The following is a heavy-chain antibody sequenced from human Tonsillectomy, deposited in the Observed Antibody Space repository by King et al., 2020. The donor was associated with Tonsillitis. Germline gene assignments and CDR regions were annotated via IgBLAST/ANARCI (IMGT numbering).Heavy chain of an antibody. J-gene: IGHJ5*02. Sequence: QLQESGPGLVKPSQTLSLTCAVSGGSISSGTYAWNWIRQPPGKGLEWIGYINLSGSTYYNPSLKRRVIISLDTSENQFSLKLTSVTAADTAIYYCARAHDYGANWLDPWGQGTLVTVSS. CDR1: GGSISSGTYA. V-gene: IGHV4-30-4*07. CDR3: ARAHDYGANWLDP. CDR2: INLSGST. D-gene: IGHD5-12*01.